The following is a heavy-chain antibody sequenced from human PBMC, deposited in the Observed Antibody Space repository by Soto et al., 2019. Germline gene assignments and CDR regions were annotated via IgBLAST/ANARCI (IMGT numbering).Heavy chain of an antibody. CDR2: ISAGAGST. J-gene: IGHJ6*03. CDR3: AKSLGGYYYYYMDV. CDR1: GFTFGSYA. D-gene: IGHD3-16*01. V-gene: IGHV3-23*01. Sequence: GGSLRLSCAASGFTFGSYAMSWVRQAPGKGLEWVSSISAGAGSTYYADSVKGRFTISRDNSKNTLFLQMNSLRAEDTAVYYCAKSLGGYYYYYMDVWGKGTTVTVSS.